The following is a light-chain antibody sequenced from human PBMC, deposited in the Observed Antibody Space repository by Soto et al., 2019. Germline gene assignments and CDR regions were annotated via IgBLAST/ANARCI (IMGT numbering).Light chain of an antibody. CDR2: EVS. Sequence: QSALTQPPSASGSPGQSVTISCTGTSSDVGYYNFVSWYQQHPGKAPKLTIYEVSERPSGVPDRFSGSKSGNTASLTVSGLQADDEADYYCSSYAGSNNPYIFGTGTKLTVL. V-gene: IGLV2-8*01. CDR1: SSDVGYYNF. J-gene: IGLJ1*01. CDR3: SSYAGSNNPYI.